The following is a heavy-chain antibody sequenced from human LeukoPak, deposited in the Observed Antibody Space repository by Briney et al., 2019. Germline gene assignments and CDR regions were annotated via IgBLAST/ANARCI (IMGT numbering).Heavy chain of an antibody. J-gene: IGHJ3*02. Sequence: SEALSLTCTVSGGSISSSSYYWGWIRQPPGKGLEWIGSIYYSGSTYYNPSLKSRVTISVDTSKNQFSLKLSSVTAADTAVYYCARNGDAFDIWGQGTMVTVSS. CDR1: GGSISSSSYY. D-gene: IGHD1-1*01. CDR3: ARNGDAFDI. CDR2: IYYSGST. V-gene: IGHV4-39*01.